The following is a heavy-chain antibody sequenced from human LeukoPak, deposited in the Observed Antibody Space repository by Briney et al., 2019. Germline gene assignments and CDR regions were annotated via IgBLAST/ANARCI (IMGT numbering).Heavy chain of an antibody. CDR2: INPNSGGT. D-gene: IGHD3-16*01. CDR3: ARDQKPGLRLLGY. Sequence: ASVKVSCKASGYTFTGYYMHWVRQAPGQGLEWMGWINPNSGGTNYAQKFQGRVTMTRDTSISTAYMELSRLRSDDTAVYYCARDQKPGLRLLGYWGQGTLVTVSS. V-gene: IGHV1-2*02. CDR1: GYTFTGYY. J-gene: IGHJ4*02.